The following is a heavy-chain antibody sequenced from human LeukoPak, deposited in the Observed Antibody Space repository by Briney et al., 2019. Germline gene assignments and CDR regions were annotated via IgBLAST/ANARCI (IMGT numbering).Heavy chain of an antibody. CDR3: AKGPDSSGLNWFDH. CDR2: ISGSGGST. D-gene: IGHD6-19*01. CDR1: GFTFSSYA. V-gene: IGHV3-23*01. Sequence: QSRGSLRLSCAVSGFTFSSYAMSWVRQAPGKGLEWVSAISGSGGSTYYADSVKGRFTISRDNSKNTLYLQMNSLRAEDTAVYYCAKGPDSSGLNWFDHWGQGTLVTVSS. J-gene: IGHJ5*02.